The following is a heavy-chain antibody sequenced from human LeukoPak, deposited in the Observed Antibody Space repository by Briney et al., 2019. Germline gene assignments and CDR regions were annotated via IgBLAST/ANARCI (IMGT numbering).Heavy chain of an antibody. J-gene: IGHJ6*04. D-gene: IGHD3-10*01. Sequence: ASETLSLTCAVSGGSISSSNWWSWVRQPPGKGLEWIGEIYHSGSTNYNPPLKSRVTISVDKSKNQFSLKLSSVTAADTAVYYCASYGSGSYYYGMDVWGKGTTVTVSS. V-gene: IGHV4-4*02. CDR3: ASYGSGSYYYGMDV. CDR1: GGSISSSNW. CDR2: IYHSGST.